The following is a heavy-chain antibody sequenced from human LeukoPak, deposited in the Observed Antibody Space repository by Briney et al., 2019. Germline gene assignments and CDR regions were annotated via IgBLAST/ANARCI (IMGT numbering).Heavy chain of an antibody. V-gene: IGHV1-18*01. D-gene: IGHD6-19*01. CDR2: ISAYNGNT. J-gene: IGHJ4*02. CDR1: GYTFTSYG. Sequence: ASVKVSCKASGYTFTSYGISGVRQAPGQGLEWMGWISAYNGNTNYAQKLQGRVTMTTDTSTSTAYMELRSLRSDDTAVYYCARAGYSSGWRGNYFDYWGQGTLVTVSS. CDR3: ARAGYSSGWRGNYFDY.